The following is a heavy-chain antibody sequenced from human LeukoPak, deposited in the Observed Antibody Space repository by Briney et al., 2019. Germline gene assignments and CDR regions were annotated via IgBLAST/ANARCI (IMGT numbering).Heavy chain of an antibody. Sequence: PGGSLRLSCAASGFSFSYYLIHWVRQVPGKGLEWVASISRDGSKRDFADSVKGRFTISRDNSKNTLYLLVNSLRVEDTAVYYCARVGTMSGAYDALDIWGQGTLVTVSS. D-gene: IGHD3-3*01. V-gene: IGHV3-30*04. CDR3: ARVGTMSGAYDALDI. CDR2: ISRDGSKR. J-gene: IGHJ3*02. CDR1: GFSFSYYL.